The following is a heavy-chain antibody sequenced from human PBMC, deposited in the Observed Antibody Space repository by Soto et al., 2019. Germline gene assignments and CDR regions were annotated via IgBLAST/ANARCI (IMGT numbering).Heavy chain of an antibody. CDR3: AKDGSYGSGSFDS. CDR1: GFTFSSYG. J-gene: IGHJ5*01. D-gene: IGHD3-10*01. Sequence: GGSLRLSCAASGFTFSSYGMHWVRQAPGKGLEWVAVISYDGSNKYYADSVKGRFTISRDNSKNTLYLQMNSLRAEDTAVYYCAKDGSYGSGSFDSWGQGTLVTVS. V-gene: IGHV3-30*18. CDR2: ISYDGSNK.